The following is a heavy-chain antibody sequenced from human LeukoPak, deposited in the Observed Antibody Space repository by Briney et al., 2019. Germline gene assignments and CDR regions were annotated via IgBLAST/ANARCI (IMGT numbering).Heavy chain of an antibody. J-gene: IGHJ4*02. CDR3: ARIALSSGELDY. V-gene: IGHV3-30*04. D-gene: IGHD7-27*01. Sequence: GRSLRLSCAASGFTFSSYAMHWVRQAPGKGLEWVAVISYDGSNKYYADSVKGRFTISRDNSKNTLYLQMNSLRAEDTVVYYCARIALSSGELDYWGQGTLVTVSS. CDR2: ISYDGSNK. CDR1: GFTFSSYA.